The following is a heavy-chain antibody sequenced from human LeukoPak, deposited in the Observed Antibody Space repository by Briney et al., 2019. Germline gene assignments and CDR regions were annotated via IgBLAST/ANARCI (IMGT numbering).Heavy chain of an antibody. D-gene: IGHD6-13*01. CDR2: ITGSGSNT. J-gene: IGHJ4*02. Sequence: PGGSLRLSCAASGFTFSSYWMHWVRQAPGKGLECVSAITGSGSNTYYADSVKGRFTISRDNSKNTLYLQMSSLRPEDTAVYYCVKDRWVDHWGQGTLVTVSS. V-gene: IGHV3-64D*06. CDR3: VKDRWVDH. CDR1: GFTFSSYW.